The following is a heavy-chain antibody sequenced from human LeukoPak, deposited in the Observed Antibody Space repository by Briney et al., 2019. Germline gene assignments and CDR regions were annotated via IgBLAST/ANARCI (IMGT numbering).Heavy chain of an antibody. CDR2: INPRGGST. V-gene: IGHV1-46*01. CDR3: ARRDCVGDCYSNWFDP. Sequence: ASVKVSCKASGYTFTKYFMHWVRQAPGQGLEWMGIINPRGGSTGYAQKFQGGITMTTDMSTRTVYMELSSLESEDTAVCYCARRDCVGDCYSNWFDPWGQGTLVTVSS. J-gene: IGHJ5*02. D-gene: IGHD2-21*02. CDR1: GYTFTKYF.